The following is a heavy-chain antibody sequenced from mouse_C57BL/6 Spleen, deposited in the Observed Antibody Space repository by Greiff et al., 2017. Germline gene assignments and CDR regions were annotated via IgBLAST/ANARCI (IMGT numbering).Heavy chain of an antibody. V-gene: IGHV1-69*01. Sequence: QVQLQQPGAELVMPGASVKLSCKASGYTFTSYWMHWVKQRPGQGLEWIGEIDPSDSYTNYNQKFKGKSTLTVDKSSSTAYMQLSSLTSEDSAVYYCARSTVVAGDDYWGKGTTLTVSS. CDR3: ARSTVVAGDDY. CDR2: IDPSDSYT. D-gene: IGHD1-1*01. CDR1: GYTFTSYW. J-gene: IGHJ2*01.